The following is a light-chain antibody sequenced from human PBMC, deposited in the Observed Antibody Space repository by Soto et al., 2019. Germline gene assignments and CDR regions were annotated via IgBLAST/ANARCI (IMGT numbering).Light chain of an antibody. V-gene: IGKV1-5*01. CDR3: QQYHSFSIT. J-gene: IGKJ4*01. CDR1: QRMSSW. Sequence: DIPMTQSPSPLSASVRDRVTLTCRASQRMSSWLAWYQQKPGKAPQLLIYDASSLESGVPSRFRGSGSGTEFTLTISSLQPDDFATDNCQQYHSFSITFGGGTKVESK. CDR2: DAS.